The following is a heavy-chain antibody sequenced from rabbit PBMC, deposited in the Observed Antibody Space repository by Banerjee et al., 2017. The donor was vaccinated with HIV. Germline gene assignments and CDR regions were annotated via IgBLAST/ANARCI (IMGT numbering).Heavy chain of an antibody. CDR3: ARGGGLISYSL. CDR2: IATGSSGST. J-gene: IGHJ4*01. D-gene: IGHD7-1*01. Sequence: QEQLEESGGDLVKPEGSLTLTCTASGFSFSTNYYMCWVRQAPGKGLEWIGCIATGSSGSTYYASWAKGRFTISKTSSTTVTLQMTSLTAADTATYFCARGGGLISYSLWGPGTLVTVS. CDR1: GFSFSTNYY. V-gene: IGHV1S45*01.